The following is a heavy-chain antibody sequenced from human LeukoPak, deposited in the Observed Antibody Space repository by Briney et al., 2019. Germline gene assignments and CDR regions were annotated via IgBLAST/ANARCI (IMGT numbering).Heavy chain of an antibody. CDR1: GFTFSSYG. V-gene: IGHV3-30*02. CDR3: AKDRNPFWSGYYRFDY. CDR2: IRYDGSNK. J-gene: IGHJ4*02. D-gene: IGHD3-3*01. Sequence: GGSLRLPCAASGFTFSSYGMHGVRQAPGKGLEGGAFIRYDGSNKYYADSVKGRFTISRDNSKNTLYLQMNSLRAEDTAVYYCAKDRNPFWSGYYRFDYWGQGTLVTVSS.